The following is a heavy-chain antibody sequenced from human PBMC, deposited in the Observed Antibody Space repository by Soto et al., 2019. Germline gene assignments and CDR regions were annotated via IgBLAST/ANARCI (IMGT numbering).Heavy chain of an antibody. Sequence: ETLSLTCAVYVGSFSGYYWSCIRQPPGQGLESLGEINHSGSTNNNQSLKRRVTISVDTPKHQYSQKQRYETAADTAVYYCARYGYYDFWRGSEARPFDYWGQGTLVTVSS. CDR1: VGSFSGYY. J-gene: IGHJ4*02. V-gene: IGHV4-34*01. CDR2: INHSGST. D-gene: IGHD3-3*01. CDR3: ARYGYYDFWRGSEARPFDY.